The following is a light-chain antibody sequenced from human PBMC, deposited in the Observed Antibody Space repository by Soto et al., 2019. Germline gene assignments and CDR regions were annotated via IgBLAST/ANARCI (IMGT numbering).Light chain of an antibody. V-gene: IGLV3-21*02. CDR2: DDT. CDR1: NIGSKS. Sequence: SYDLTQSPSVSVAPGQTARMTCVANNIGSKSVHWYQQRPGQAPVLVVHDDTDRPSGIPERFSGSNSGNTATLTISAVEAGDEADYYCQVWDSSTDHYVFGIGTKVTVL. J-gene: IGLJ1*01. CDR3: QVWDSSTDHYV.